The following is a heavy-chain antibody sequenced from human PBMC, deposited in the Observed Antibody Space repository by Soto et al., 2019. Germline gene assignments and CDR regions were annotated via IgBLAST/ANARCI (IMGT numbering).Heavy chain of an antibody. D-gene: IGHD1-7*01. CDR1: GFTFSSYD. J-gene: IGHJ4*02. V-gene: IGHV3-64*01. Sequence: EVQLAESGGGMVQPGGSLRLSCVASGFTFSSYDMHWVRQAPGKGLEYVSSISSNGGTTYYGNSVKGRFTISRDNSKNTLYLQMGSLRAEDMAVYYCGRRVSGNYGYGGQGTLVTVS. CDR3: GRRVSGNYGY. CDR2: ISSNGGTT.